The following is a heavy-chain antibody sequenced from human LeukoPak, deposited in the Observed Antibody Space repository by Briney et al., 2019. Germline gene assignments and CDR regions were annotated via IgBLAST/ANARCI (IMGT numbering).Heavy chain of an antibody. CDR3: ARQTGPGLFILP. J-gene: IGHJ4*02. V-gene: IGHV4-39*01. CDR2: IYYSGNT. Sequence: SETLSLTCTVSGVSISSSNSYWGWIRQPPGKGLEWIGSIYYSGNTYYNASLKSQVSISIDTSKNQFSLRLTSVTAADTPVYYCARQTGPGLFILPGGQGTLVTVSS. D-gene: IGHD3/OR15-3a*01. CDR1: GVSISSSNSY.